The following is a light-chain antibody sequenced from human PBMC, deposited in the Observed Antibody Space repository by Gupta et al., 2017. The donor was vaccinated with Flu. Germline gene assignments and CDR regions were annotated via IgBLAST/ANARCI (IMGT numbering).Light chain of an antibody. CDR1: QSVSSSY. V-gene: IGKV3-20*01. CDR2: GAS. CDR3: QQYGSSPLT. Sequence: DIVLTQSPGTLSSSPGERATLSCRASQSVSSSYLAWYQQKPGQAPRLLIYGASSRATGIPYRFSGSGSGTDFTLTISRLEPEDFAVYYCQQYGSSPLTFGGGTKVEIK. J-gene: IGKJ4*01.